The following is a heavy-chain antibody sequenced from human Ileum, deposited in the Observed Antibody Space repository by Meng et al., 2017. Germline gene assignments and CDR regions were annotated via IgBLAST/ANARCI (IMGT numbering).Heavy chain of an antibody. CDR3: AGGGSGGGSLSYYFDS. J-gene: IGHJ4*02. V-gene: IGHV3-66*02. CDR1: GFTVTSNY. D-gene: IGHD3-10*01. CDR2: IYAAGRT. Sequence: GESLKISCAASGFTVTSNYMTWVRQAPGKGLEWVSGIYAAGRTDYADSVKGRFTISRDDSKNTLFLQMDNLRPEDTAVSSCAGGGSGGGSLSYYFDSWGQGTLVTVSS.